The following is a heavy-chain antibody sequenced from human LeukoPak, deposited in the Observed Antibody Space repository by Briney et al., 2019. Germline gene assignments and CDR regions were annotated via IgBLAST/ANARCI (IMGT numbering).Heavy chain of an antibody. CDR3: ARDFMVRGTSVDV. J-gene: IGHJ6*02. Sequence: SQTLSLTFAISGDSVSSNSAAWHWIRQSPSRGLEWLGRTYYRSKWYNDYAVSVKSRITINPDTSKNQFSLQLNSVTPEDTAVYYCARDFMVRGTSVDVWGQGTTVTVSS. V-gene: IGHV6-1*01. CDR1: GDSVSSNSAA. CDR2: TYYRSKWYN. D-gene: IGHD3-10*01.